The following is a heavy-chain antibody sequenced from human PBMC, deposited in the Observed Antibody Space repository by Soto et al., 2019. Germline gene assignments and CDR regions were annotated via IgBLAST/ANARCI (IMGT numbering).Heavy chain of an antibody. Sequence: GGSLRLSCAASGFTFSAYAMTWVRQAPGRGLEWVSVISGNAGGTSYADSVKGRFTISRDNSRSTLYLQMNSLRAEDTAIYYCAKGSGYYYDNSGSNWLDPWGQGTLVTVSS. D-gene: IGHD3-22*01. CDR2: ISGNAGGT. CDR3: AKGSGYYYDNSGSNWLDP. J-gene: IGHJ5*02. V-gene: IGHV3-23*01. CDR1: GFTFSAYA.